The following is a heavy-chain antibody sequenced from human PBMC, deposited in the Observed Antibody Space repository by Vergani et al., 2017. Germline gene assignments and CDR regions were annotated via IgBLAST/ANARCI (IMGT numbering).Heavy chain of an antibody. V-gene: IGHV4-59*01. CDR2: IYYSGST. CDR1: GGSISSYY. CDR3: ASDGGITIVGAGAFDI. D-gene: IGHD3-3*01. J-gene: IGHJ3*02. Sequence: QVQLQESGPGLVKPSETLSLPCTVSGGSISSYYWSWIRQPPGKGLEWIGYIYYSGSTNYNPSLKSRVTISVDTSKNQFSLKLSSVTAADTAVYYCASDGGITIVGAGAFDIWGQGTMVTVSS.